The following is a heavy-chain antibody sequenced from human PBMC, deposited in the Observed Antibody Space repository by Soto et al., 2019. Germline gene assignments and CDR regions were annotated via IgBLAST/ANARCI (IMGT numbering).Heavy chain of an antibody. CDR3: AKDRMVTCYFYGMDV. CDR2: ISYDGRNR. V-gene: IGHV3-30*18. J-gene: IGHJ6*02. CDR1: GDSGFSFPSYG. Sequence: HVQVVESGGGVVQPGGSLRLSCAASGDSGFSFPSYGMHWVRQAPGKGLEWVAVISYDGRNRHFADSVKGRFTVSRDNALRTVYLQMTSLRPDDTSVYYCAKDRMVTCYFYGMDVWGQGTEVTVSS. D-gene: IGHD5-18*01.